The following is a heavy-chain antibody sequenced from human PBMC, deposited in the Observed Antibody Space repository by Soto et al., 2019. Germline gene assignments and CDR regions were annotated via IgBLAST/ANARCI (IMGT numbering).Heavy chain of an antibody. J-gene: IGHJ3*02. CDR1: GGTFSIYT. D-gene: IGHD2-15*01. CDR2: IIPILGIA. CDR3: ARVQRRLGYCSGGSCYRDDAFDI. V-gene: IGHV1-69*02. Sequence: SVKVSCKASGGTFSIYTISWVRQAPGQGLEWMGRIIPILGIANYAQKFQGRVTITADKSTSTAYMELSSLRSEDTAVYYCARVQRRLGYCSGGSCYRDDAFDIWGQGTMVTVSS.